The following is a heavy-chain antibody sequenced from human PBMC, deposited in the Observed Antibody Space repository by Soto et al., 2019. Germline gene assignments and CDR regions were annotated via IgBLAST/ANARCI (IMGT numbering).Heavy chain of an antibody. Sequence: GGSLRLSCAASGFTFSSYRMNWVRQAPGKGLEWISSISSSSGSIYYSDSVKGRFTISRDNAKSSLYLQMNSLRDEDTAVYYCARVPYSSGWTDYWGQGTLVTVSS. D-gene: IGHD6-19*01. CDR2: ISSSSGSI. CDR1: GFTFSSYR. V-gene: IGHV3-48*02. J-gene: IGHJ4*02. CDR3: ARVPYSSGWTDY.